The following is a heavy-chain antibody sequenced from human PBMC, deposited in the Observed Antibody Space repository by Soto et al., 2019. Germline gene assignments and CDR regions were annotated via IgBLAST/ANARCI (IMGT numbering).Heavy chain of an antibody. CDR3: TREQSDDNYFDP. V-gene: IGHV1-3*01. D-gene: IGHD6-19*01. Sequence: ASVKVSCKASEYTFTSYTMHWVRQAPGQRLEWMGWINGGNGNTKYSQKFQGRVTITRDTSASTAYMELSSLRSDDTAVYYCTREQSDDNYFDPWGQGTLVTVS. CDR1: EYTFTSYT. J-gene: IGHJ5*02. CDR2: INGGNGNT.